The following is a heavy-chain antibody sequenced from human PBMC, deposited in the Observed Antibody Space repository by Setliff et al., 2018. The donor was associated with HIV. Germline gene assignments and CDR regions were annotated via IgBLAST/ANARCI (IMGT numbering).Heavy chain of an antibody. CDR1: GGSIISSSYY. CDR2: IYYSGST. D-gene: IGHD6-6*01. Sequence: KPSETLSLTCIVSGGSIISSSYYWGWIRQPPGKGLEWIGNIYYSGSTYYNPSLKSRVTISVDTSKSHFSLKVSSVTAADTAVHYCARHRIAARRPPYYYMDVWGKGTTVTVSS. CDR3: ARHRIAARRPPYYYMDV. V-gene: IGHV4-39*01. J-gene: IGHJ6*03.